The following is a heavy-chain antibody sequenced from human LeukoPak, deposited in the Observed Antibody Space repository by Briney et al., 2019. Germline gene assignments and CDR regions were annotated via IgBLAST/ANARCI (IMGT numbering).Heavy chain of an antibody. CDR3: ARYNWNLGYDY. J-gene: IGHJ4*02. CDR1: GYTFTSYG. Sequence: ASVKVSRKASGYTFTSYGISWVRQAPGQGLEWMGWISAYNGNTNYARKLQGRVTMTTDTSTSTAYMELRSLRSDDTAVYYCARYNWNLGYDYWGQGTLVTVSS. CDR2: ISAYNGNT. D-gene: IGHD1-20*01. V-gene: IGHV1-18*01.